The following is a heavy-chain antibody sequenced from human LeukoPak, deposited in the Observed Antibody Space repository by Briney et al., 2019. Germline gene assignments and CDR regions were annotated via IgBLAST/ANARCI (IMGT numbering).Heavy chain of an antibody. CDR2: IYSGGST. CDR3: ARDCSSTSCYSWIDY. J-gene: IGHJ4*02. V-gene: IGHV3-66*02. Sequence: GGSLRLSCAASGFTVSSNYMSWVRQAPGKGLEWVSVIYSGGSTYYADSVKGRFTISRDNSKNTLYLQMNSLRAEDTAVYYCARDCSSTSCYSWIDYWGQGTLVTVSS. CDR1: GFTVSSNY. D-gene: IGHD2-2*02.